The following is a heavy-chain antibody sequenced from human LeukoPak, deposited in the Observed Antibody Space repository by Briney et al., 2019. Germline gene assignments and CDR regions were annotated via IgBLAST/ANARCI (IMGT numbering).Heavy chain of an antibody. CDR1: GGSISSYF. V-gene: IGHV4-59*08. CDR3: ARHRLEGTYYDDIDY. Sequence: PGTPSLTCTVSGGSISSYFWSWGGQSPGKGLGWVGCLLYTGTTKYTPSLKSRVTISGDTSKNPFSLNLRSVTAADTAVYYCARHRLEGTYYDDIDYWGQGTLVTVSS. J-gene: IGHJ4*02. CDR2: LLYTGTT. D-gene: IGHD3-22*01.